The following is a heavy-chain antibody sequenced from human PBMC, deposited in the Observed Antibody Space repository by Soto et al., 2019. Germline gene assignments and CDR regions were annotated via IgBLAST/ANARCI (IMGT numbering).Heavy chain of an antibody. Sequence: SETLSLTCTVSGGSISSYYWSWIRQPPGKGLEWIGYIYYSGSTNYNPSLKSRVTISVDTSKNQFSLKLSSVTAADTAVYYCARVRYFDWLFVDWGQGTLVTVSS. J-gene: IGHJ4*02. V-gene: IGHV4-59*01. D-gene: IGHD3-9*01. CDR2: IYYSGST. CDR3: ARVRYFDWLFVD. CDR1: GGSISSYY.